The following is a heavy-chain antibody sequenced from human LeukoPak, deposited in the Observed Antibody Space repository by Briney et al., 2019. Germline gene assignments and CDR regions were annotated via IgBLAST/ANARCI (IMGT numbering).Heavy chain of an antibody. CDR2: IYYSGST. CDR1: GGSISSYY. CDR3: ARGPLSGWFDY. Sequence: SETLSLTCTVSGGSISSYYWSWIRQPPGKGLEWIGYIYYSGSTNYNPSLKSRVTISVDTSKNQFSLKLSSVTAADTAVYYCARGPLSGWFDYWGQGTLVTVSS. V-gene: IGHV4-59*01. J-gene: IGHJ4*02. D-gene: IGHD6-19*01.